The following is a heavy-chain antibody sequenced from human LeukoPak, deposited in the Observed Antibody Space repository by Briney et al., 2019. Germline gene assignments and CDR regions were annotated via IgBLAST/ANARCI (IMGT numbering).Heavy chain of an antibody. V-gene: IGHV3-11*04. CDR2: ISNSGRTI. CDR3: ARVIATRPHYHYYMDV. J-gene: IGHJ6*03. D-gene: IGHD6-6*01. CDR1: GFTFSDYY. Sequence: GGSLRLSWAASGFTFSDYYMSWIRQAPGKGLEWVSYISNSGRTICYADSVKGRFTISRGNAENSLYLQMNSLRAEDTAVYYCARVIATRPHYHYYMDVWGKGTTVTVSS.